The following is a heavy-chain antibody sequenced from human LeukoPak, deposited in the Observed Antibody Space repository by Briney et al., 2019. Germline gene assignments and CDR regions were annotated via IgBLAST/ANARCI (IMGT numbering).Heavy chain of an antibody. CDR3: ARARYGDSYYFDY. V-gene: IGHV3-66*01. CDR2: IYSGGST. D-gene: IGHD4-17*01. J-gene: IGHJ4*02. Sequence: GGSLRLSCAASGFTVSSNYMSWVRQAPGKGLEWVSVIYSGGSTYYADSVKGRFTISRDNSKNTLYLQMNSLRAEDTAVYYCARARYGDSYYFDYWGQGTLATVSS. CDR1: GFTVSSNY.